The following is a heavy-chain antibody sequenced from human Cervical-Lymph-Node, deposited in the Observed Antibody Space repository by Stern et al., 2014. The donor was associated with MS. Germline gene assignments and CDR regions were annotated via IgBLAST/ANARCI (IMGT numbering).Heavy chain of an antibody. V-gene: IGHV3-23*04. CDR2: ITAGGVTT. CDR3: ARDLYPVTSPPGY. D-gene: IGHD4-11*01. Sequence: EVQLVESGGGLVQPGGSLRLSCAASGFTFSSYAMNWVRQAPGKGLEWVSLITAGGVTTYDADSVKGRFTISRDNSKNTLYLQMNSRRAEDTAVYYCARDLYPVTSPPGYWGQGTLVTVSS. CDR1: GFTFSSYA. J-gene: IGHJ4*02.